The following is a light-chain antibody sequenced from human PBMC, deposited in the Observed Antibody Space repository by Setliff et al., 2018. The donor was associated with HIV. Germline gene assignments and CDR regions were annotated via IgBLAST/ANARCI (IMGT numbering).Light chain of an antibody. V-gene: IGLV3-21*04. CDR1: NIESKS. Sequence: SYELTQPPSVPVAPGQTATISCGGNNIESKSVHWYQQKPGLAPVLIIYSDANRPSGTPARFSGSNSGNTASLTISRVEAGDEADYYCQVWDSNTDHVVFGGGTKVTVL. J-gene: IGLJ2*01. CDR2: SDA. CDR3: QVWDSNTDHVV.